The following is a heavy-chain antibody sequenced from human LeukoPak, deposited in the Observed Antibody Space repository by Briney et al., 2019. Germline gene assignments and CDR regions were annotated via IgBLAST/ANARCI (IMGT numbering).Heavy chain of an antibody. D-gene: IGHD2-21*02. Sequence: SETLSLTCSVSGDSISNYYWSWIRQPPGEGLQWIGYVFYSGSTNYNASLKSRVVISVGTSKNQFSLKLTSVTAADTAVYYCAGRTARYFDYWGQGLLVTVSS. J-gene: IGHJ4*02. CDR3: AGRTARYFDY. V-gene: IGHV4-59*01. CDR1: GDSISNYY. CDR2: VFYSGST.